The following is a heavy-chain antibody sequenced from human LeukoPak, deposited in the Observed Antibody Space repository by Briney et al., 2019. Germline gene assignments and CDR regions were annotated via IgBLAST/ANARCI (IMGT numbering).Heavy chain of an antibody. J-gene: IGHJ4*02. CDR2: IYHSGST. CDR3: ARLEITMVRGVITYFDY. Sequence: PSETLSLTCAVSGYSISSGYYWGWIRQPPGKGLEWIGSIYHSGSTYYNLSLKSRVTISVDTSKNQFSLKLSSVTAADTAVYYCARLEITMVRGVITYFDYWGQGTLVTVSS. CDR1: GYSISSGYY. V-gene: IGHV4-38-2*01. D-gene: IGHD3-10*01.